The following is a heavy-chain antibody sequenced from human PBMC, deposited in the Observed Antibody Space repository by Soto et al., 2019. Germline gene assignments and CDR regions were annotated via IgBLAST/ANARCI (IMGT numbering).Heavy chain of an antibody. CDR1: GFTFSSYW. V-gene: IGHV3-7*01. J-gene: IGHJ4*02. CDR2: IKQDGSEK. Sequence: QPGGSLRLSCAASGFTFSSYWMSWVRQAPGKGLEWVANIKQDGSEKYYVDSVKGRFTISRDNAKNSLYLQMNSLRAEDTAVYYCARHMLRVVIIPGGFDYWGQGTLVTVSS. CDR3: ARHMLRVVIIPGGFDY. D-gene: IGHD3-3*01.